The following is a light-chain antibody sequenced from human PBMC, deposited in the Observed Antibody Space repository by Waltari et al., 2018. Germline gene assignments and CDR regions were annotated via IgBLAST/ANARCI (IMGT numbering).Light chain of an antibody. Sequence: QSALTQPASVSGSPGQPITISCTGTSSDVGGSNYVSWYQQHPGKAPKLMIYDVSNRPSGVSIRFSGSKSGNTASLTISGLQAEDEADYYCSSYTSSSTLVFGGGTKLTVL. J-gene: IGLJ3*02. CDR1: SSDVGGSNY. CDR3: SSYTSSSTLV. V-gene: IGLV2-14*03. CDR2: DVS.